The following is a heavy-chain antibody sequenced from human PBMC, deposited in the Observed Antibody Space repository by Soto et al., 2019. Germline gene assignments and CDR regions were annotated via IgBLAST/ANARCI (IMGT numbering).Heavy chain of an antibody. CDR2: ISGSGGST. D-gene: IGHD6-19*01. J-gene: IGHJ4*02. CDR1: GFTFSSYA. Sequence: GGSMRLSCAASGFTFSSYAMSWVRQAPGKGLEWVSAISGSGGSTYYADSVKGRFTISRDNSKNTLYLQMNSLRAEDTAVYYCAKALFSSGWYYFDYWGQGTLVTVSS. CDR3: AKALFSSGWYYFDY. V-gene: IGHV3-23*01.